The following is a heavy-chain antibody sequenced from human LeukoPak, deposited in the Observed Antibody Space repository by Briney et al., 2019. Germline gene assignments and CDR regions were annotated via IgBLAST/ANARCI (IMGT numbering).Heavy chain of an antibody. D-gene: IGHD6-19*01. CDR1: GFTFIKYW. J-gene: IGHJ4*02. Sequence: GSLRLSCAASGFTFIKYWMLWVRQAPGKGLESVSRINTDGTVTTYADSVKGRFTVSRDNADNTMFLQMNSVRDEDTAVYYCATKQWLAPPPDSWGQGTPVTVSS. V-gene: IGHV3-74*01. CDR2: INTDGTVT. CDR3: ATKQWLAPPPDS.